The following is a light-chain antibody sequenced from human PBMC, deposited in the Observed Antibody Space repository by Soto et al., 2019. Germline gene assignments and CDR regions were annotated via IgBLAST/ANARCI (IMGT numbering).Light chain of an antibody. Sequence: EIRVTQSPSTLSASVGDRVTITCRASQSISSWLAWYQQKPGKAPKLLIYKASSLESGVPSRFSGSGSGTEFTLTISSLQPDDFATYYCQQYNSYPWTFRQGTKV. J-gene: IGKJ1*01. CDR2: KAS. V-gene: IGKV1-5*03. CDR1: QSISSW. CDR3: QQYNSYPWT.